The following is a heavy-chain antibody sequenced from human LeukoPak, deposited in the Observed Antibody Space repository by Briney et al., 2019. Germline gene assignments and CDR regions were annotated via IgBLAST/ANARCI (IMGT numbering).Heavy chain of an antibody. D-gene: IGHD2-2*01. CDR3: ARDHCSSTSCYAGFNWFDP. CDR1: GGSISSYY. CDR2: IYYSGST. Sequence: SETLSLTYTVSGGSISSYYWSWIRQPPGKGLEWIGYIYYSGSTNYNPSLKSRVTISVDTSKNQFSLKLSSVTAADTAVYYCARDHCSSTSCYAGFNWFDPWGQGTLVTVSS. J-gene: IGHJ5*02. V-gene: IGHV4-59*01.